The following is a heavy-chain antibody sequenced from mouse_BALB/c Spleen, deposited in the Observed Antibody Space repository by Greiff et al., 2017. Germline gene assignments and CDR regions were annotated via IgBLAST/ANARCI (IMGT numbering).Heavy chain of an antibody. D-gene: IGHD2-4*01. CDR1: GFTFSSYA. J-gene: IGHJ3*01. CDR2: ISSGGSYT. CDR3: ARAYDYDDAWFAY. V-gene: IGHV5-9-4*01. Sequence: EVKLVESGGGLVKPGGSLKLSCAASGFTFSSYAMSWVRQSPEKRLEWVAEISSGGSYTYYPDTVTGRFTISRDNAKNTLYLEMSSLRSEDTAMYYCARAYDYDDAWFAYWGQGTLVTVSA.